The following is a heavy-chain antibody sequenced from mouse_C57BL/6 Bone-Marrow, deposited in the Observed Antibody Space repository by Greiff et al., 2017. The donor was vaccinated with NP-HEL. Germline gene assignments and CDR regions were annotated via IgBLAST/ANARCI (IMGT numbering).Heavy chain of an antibody. D-gene: IGHD1-2*01. CDR2: IYPGDGDT. CDR3: ARSRGYYGRYAMDY. J-gene: IGHJ4*01. V-gene: IGHV1-82*01. Sequence: QVQLQQSGPELVKPGASVKISCKASGYAFSSSWMNWVKQRPGKGLEWIGRIYPGDGDTNYNGKFKGKATLTADKSSSTAYMQLSSLTSEDSAVYFCARSRGYYGRYAMDYWGQGTSVTVSS. CDR1: GYAFSSSW.